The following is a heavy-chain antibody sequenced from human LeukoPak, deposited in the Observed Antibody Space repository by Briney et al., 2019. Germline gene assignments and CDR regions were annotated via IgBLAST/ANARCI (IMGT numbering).Heavy chain of an antibody. Sequence: GESLKISCKGSGYSFTSYWIGWVRQTPGKSLEWMGIIYPGDSDTRYSPSFQGQVTISADKSISTAYLQWSSLKASDTAMYYCATGNLWFGDDNWFDPWGQGTLVTVSS. CDR1: GYSFTSYW. D-gene: IGHD3-10*01. J-gene: IGHJ5*02. CDR2: IYPGDSDT. V-gene: IGHV5-51*01. CDR3: ATGNLWFGDDNWFDP.